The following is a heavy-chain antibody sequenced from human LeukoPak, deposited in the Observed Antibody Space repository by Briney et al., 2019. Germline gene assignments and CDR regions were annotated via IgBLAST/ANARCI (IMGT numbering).Heavy chain of an antibody. Sequence: PGGALRLSCAASGFTFSSYGMHWVRQAPGKGLGGGAFIRYDGSNKYYADSVKGRFTISRDNSKNTLYLQMNSLRAEDTAVYYCAKGVRSYYYYYMDVWGKGTTVTVSS. D-gene: IGHD3-16*01. J-gene: IGHJ6*03. CDR3: AKGVRSYYYYYMDV. CDR1: GFTFSSYG. V-gene: IGHV3-30*02. CDR2: IRYDGSNK.